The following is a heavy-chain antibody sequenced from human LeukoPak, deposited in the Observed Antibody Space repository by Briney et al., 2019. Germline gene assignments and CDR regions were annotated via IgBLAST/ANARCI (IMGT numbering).Heavy chain of an antibody. V-gene: IGHV3-15*01. Sequence: GGSLRLSCAASGFTFSNAWMSWVRQAPGKGLEWVGRIKSKTDGGTTDYAAPVKGRFTISRDDSKNTRYLQMNSEKTEDTAVYYCTTDVDTAMVSYAFDIWGQGTMVTVFS. CDR2: IKSKTDGGTT. CDR1: GFTFSNAW. CDR3: TTDVDTAMVSYAFDI. J-gene: IGHJ3*02. D-gene: IGHD5-18*01.